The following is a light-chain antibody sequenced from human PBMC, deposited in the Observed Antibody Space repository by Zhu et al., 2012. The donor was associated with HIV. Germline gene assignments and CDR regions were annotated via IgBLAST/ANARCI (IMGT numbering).Light chain of an antibody. J-gene: IGKJ2*01. CDR3: QHYVPRLCTT. V-gene: IGKV3-20*01. CDR2: GAS. Sequence: EIVLTQSPGTLSLSPGERATLSCRASQTVSRNYLAWYQQKPGQAPRLLIYGASRRVTGIPDRFSGSGSGTDFTLTISRLEPEDFAVYYCQHYVPRLCTTFG. CDR1: QTVSRNY.